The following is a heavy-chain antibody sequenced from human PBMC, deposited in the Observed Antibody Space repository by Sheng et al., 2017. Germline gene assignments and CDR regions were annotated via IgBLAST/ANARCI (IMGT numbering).Heavy chain of an antibody. CDR1: GYSISSGYY. CDR2: IYHSGST. CDR3: ARGRQDFWSNQVYYFDY. Sequence: QVQLQESGPGLVKPSETLSLTCAVSGYSISSGYYWGWIRQPPGKGLEWIGSIYHSGSTYYNPSLKSRVTISVDTSKNQFSLKLSSVTAADTAVYYCARGRQDFWSNQVYYFDYWGQGTLVTVSS. J-gene: IGHJ4*02. D-gene: IGHD3-3*01. V-gene: IGHV4-38-2*01.